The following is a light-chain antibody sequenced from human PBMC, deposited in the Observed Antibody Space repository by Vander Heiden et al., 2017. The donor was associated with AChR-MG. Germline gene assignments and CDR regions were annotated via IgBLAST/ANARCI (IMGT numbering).Light chain of an antibody. CDR3: QQYYTTPT. Sequence: DIEMTHSPDSLAVSVGERATIHCMSSQCDLYRPNNRNYLAWYQQKPGQPPKLLIYGASTGESGVPDRFSGSGSGKDFTLTISSLQAEDVAAYYWQQYYTTPTFGQGTKVEIK. CDR1: QCDLYRPNNRNY. V-gene: IGKV4-1*01. J-gene: IGKJ1*01. CDR2: GAS.